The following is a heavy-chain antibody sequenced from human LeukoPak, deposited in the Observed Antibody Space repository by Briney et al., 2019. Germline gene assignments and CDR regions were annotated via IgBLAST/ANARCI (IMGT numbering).Heavy chain of an antibody. D-gene: IGHD3-10*01. Sequence: PGGSLRLSCAASGFTFSSYAMSWVRPAPGKGLEWVSAISGSGGSTYYADSVKGRFTISRDNSKNTLYLQMTSLRAEDTAVYYCAKDPAIVLLWFGESEDYWGQGTLVSVSS. CDR3: AKDPAIVLLWFGESEDY. CDR2: ISGSGGST. J-gene: IGHJ4*02. CDR1: GFTFSSYA. V-gene: IGHV3-23*01.